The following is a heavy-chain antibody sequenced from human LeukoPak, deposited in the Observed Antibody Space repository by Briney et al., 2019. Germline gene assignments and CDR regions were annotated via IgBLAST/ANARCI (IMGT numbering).Heavy chain of an antibody. CDR1: GGSIRSDF. V-gene: IGHV4-4*08. CDR3: AWGPEEYMAV. J-gene: IGHJ6*03. CDR2: IYTCGST. D-gene: IGHD3-16*01. Sequence: PSETLSLTCTVSGGSIRSDFWRWIRQPPGKGLEWIGYIYTCGSTYYNPSLKSRVSISVDTSKNHFSLRLSSVTAADTAVYYCAWGPEEYMAVWGKGTTVTVSS.